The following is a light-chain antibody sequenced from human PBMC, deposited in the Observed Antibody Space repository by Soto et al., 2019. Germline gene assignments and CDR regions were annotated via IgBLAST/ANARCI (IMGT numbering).Light chain of an antibody. CDR3: QQSYT. V-gene: IGKV1-5*03. Sequence: DIQLTQSPSTLSASVGDRVTITCRASQSVSAWLAWYQLQPGKAPKLLIYKASILESGVPSRFIGSASGAEFTLTISSLQPDDFRVYFCQQSYTFGQGTRLESK. J-gene: IGKJ2*01. CDR2: KAS. CDR1: QSVSAW.